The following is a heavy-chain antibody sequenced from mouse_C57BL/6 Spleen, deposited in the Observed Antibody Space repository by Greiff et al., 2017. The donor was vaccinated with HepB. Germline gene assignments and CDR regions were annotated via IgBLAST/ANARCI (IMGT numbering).Heavy chain of an antibody. CDR3: TNYDYDVDY. J-gene: IGHJ2*01. Sequence: QVQLQQSGAELVRPGASVTLSCKASGYTFTDYEMHWVKQTPVHGLEWIGAMDPETGGTAYNQKFKGKAILTADKSSSTAYMELRSLTSEDSAVYYCTNYDYDVDYWGQGTTLTVSS. D-gene: IGHD2-4*01. CDR1: GYTFTDYE. CDR2: MDPETGGT. V-gene: IGHV1-15*01.